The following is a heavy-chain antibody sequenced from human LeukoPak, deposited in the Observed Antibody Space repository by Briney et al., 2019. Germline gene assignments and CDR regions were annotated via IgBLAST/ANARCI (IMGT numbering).Heavy chain of an antibody. CDR2: INHSGST. J-gene: IGHJ4*02. V-gene: IGHV4-34*01. CDR3: ARGPDFDY. CDR1: GGSFSGYY. Sequence: SETLSLTCAVYGGSFSGYYWSWIRQPPGKGLEWIGEINHSGSTNYNPSLKSRVTISVDTSKNQFSLKLSSVTAADTAVYYCARGPDFDYWGQGTMVTVSS.